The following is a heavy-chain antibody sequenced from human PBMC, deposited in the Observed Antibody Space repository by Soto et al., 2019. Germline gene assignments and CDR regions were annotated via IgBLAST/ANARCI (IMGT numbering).Heavy chain of an antibody. Sequence: QLQLQESGPGLVNPSETLSLTCTVSGGSISTSSYYWGWIRQPPGKGLEWIGCIHYSGSTYYNPSLKSRVTSSEHTSKNQFSLKLSSVTAADTAVYYCARRLFSSTWPGQFDYWGQGTLVTVSS. D-gene: IGHD6-13*01. CDR2: IHYSGST. CDR3: ARRLFSSTWPGQFDY. V-gene: IGHV4-39*01. J-gene: IGHJ4*02. CDR1: GGSISTSSYY.